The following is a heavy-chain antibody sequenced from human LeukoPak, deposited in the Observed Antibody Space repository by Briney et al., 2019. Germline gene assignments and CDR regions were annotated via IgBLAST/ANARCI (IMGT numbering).Heavy chain of an antibody. D-gene: IGHD5-18*01. Sequence: GESLRISCKGSGYRFTSYWISWVRQMPGKGLEWRGRIDPSDSYTNYSPSFQGHVTISADKSINTAYLQWSSLKASDTAMYYCARRISYGYYFDYWGQGTLVTVSS. J-gene: IGHJ4*02. CDR1: GYRFTSYW. CDR2: IDPSDSYT. CDR3: ARRISYGYYFDY. V-gene: IGHV5-10-1*01.